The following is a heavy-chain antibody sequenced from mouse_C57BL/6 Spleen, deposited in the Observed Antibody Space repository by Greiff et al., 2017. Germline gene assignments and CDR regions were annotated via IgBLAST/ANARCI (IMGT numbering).Heavy chain of an antibody. D-gene: IGHD1-1*01. V-gene: IGHV14-2*01. CDR1: GFNINDYY. J-gene: IGHJ2*01. CDR2: IDPEDGET. Sequence: EVQLQQSGAELVKPGASVKLSCTASGFNINDYYMHWVKQRTEQGLEWIGRIDPEDGETKYAPKFQGKATITADTSSTTAYLQLSSLTSEDTAVYYCAYYYGSSNYFGYWGQGTTLTVSS. CDR3: AYYYGSSNYFGY.